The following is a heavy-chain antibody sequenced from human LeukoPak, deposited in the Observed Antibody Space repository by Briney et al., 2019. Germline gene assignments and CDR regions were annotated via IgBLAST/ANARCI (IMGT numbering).Heavy chain of an antibody. CDR1: GYTFTGYY. V-gene: IGHV1-2*02. J-gene: IGHJ4*02. Sequence: ASVKVSCKASGYTFTGYYVHWVRQAPGQGLEWMGWINPNSGGTNYAQKFQGRVTMTRDASISTAYMELSRLRSDDTAVYYCARDRARGYYDSTAHFDYWGQGTLVTVSS. CDR2: INPNSGGT. CDR3: ARDRARGYYDSTAHFDY. D-gene: IGHD3-22*01.